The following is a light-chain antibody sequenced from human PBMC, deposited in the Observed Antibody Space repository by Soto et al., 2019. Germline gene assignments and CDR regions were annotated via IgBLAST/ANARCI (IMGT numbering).Light chain of an antibody. Sequence: DIQMTQSPSTLSASVGDRVTITCRASQSISSWLAWYQQKPGKAPKLLIYKASSLESWVPSRFSGSGSGTEFTLTISSLQPDDFATYYCQQYSSYYTFGQGTKLEIK. V-gene: IGKV1-5*03. CDR2: KAS. CDR1: QSISSW. J-gene: IGKJ2*01. CDR3: QQYSSYYT.